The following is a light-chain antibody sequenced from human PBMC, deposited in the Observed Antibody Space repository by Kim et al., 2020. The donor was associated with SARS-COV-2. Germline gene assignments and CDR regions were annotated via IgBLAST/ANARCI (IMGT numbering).Light chain of an antibody. J-gene: IGLJ1*01. V-gene: IGLV2-14*03. CDR3: SSYTRSSTNYV. CDR2: AVS. Sequence: QSITSSGTGTSSDVGSYNYVSWYQQHPGKAPKLMIYAVSNRPSGVSNRFSGSKSGNTASLTISGLQAEDEADYYCSSYTRSSTNYVFGTGTKSPS. CDR1: SSDVGSYNY.